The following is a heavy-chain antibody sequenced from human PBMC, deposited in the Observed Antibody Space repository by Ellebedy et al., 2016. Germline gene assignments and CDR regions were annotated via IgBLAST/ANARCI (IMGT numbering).Heavy chain of an antibody. V-gene: IGHV4-59*12. D-gene: IGHD2-21*02. Sequence: SQTLSLTXTLSGGSISRYYWSWIRQLPGKGLEWIGYIYNIGNTYFNPSLQTRVTISMDTPKNQSSRRLSSVTAADTAVYYCARISNDNIATGDYEDAFDIWGQGTSVTVSS. CDR1: GGSISRYY. CDR3: ARISNDNIATGDYEDAFDI. J-gene: IGHJ3*02. CDR2: IYNIGNT.